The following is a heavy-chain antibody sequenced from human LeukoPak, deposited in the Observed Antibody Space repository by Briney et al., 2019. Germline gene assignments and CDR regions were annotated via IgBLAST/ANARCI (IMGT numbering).Heavy chain of an antibody. CDR2: IIPIFGTA. CDR1: GGTFSSYA. V-gene: IGHV1-69*05. Sequence: GGSVKVSCKASGGTFSSYAISWVRQAPGQGLEWMGGIIPIFGTANYAQKFQGRVTITTDESTSTAYKELSSLGSEDTAVYYCARTPNYYDSSGEFDYWGQGTLVTVSS. D-gene: IGHD3-22*01. J-gene: IGHJ4*02. CDR3: ARTPNYYDSSGEFDY.